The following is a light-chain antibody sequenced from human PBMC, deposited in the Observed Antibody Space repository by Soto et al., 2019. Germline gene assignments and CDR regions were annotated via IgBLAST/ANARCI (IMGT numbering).Light chain of an antibody. J-gene: IGKJ3*01. CDR3: QQRSNWPPEGT. CDR2: DAS. V-gene: IGKV3-11*01. CDR1: QSVRSS. Sequence: EIVLTQSPDTLSLSPGERATLSCRASQSVRSSLAWYQQKPGQAPRLLIYDASNRATGIPARFSGSGSGTDFTLTISSLEPEDFAVYYCQQRSNWPPEGTFGPGTQVDIK.